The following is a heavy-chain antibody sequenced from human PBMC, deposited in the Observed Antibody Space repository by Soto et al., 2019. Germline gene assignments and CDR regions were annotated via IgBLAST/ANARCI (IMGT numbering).Heavy chain of an antibody. CDR1: GFTFDDYA. CDR2: ISWNSGSI. D-gene: IGHD3-22*01. CDR3: ARGHFDSRGYSNALDY. J-gene: IGHJ4*02. Sequence: GGSLRLSCAASGFTFDDYAMHWVRQAPGKGLEWVSGISWNSGSIGYADSVKGRFTISRDNAKNHVSLILKSVSIADSAIYYCARGHFDSRGYSNALDYWGQGIQVTVSS. V-gene: IGHV3-9*01.